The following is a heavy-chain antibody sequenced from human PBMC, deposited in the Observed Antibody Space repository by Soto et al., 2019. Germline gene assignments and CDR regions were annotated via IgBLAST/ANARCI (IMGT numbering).Heavy chain of an antibody. CDR3: AGSHDYGVFDI. CDR2: IYQSGSA. J-gene: IGHJ3*02. V-gene: IGHV4-30-2*01. Sequence: QLQLRESGSGLVQPSQTLSLTCVLTGGSIDSDYYSWSWIRQPPGKGLQWIGNIYQSGSAFYNPSLKSRVSMSVDRSKPYFSLKLSSVAAADTAVYYCAGSHDYGVFDIWGQGTTVTVSS. D-gene: IGHD4-17*01. CDR1: GGSIDSDYYS.